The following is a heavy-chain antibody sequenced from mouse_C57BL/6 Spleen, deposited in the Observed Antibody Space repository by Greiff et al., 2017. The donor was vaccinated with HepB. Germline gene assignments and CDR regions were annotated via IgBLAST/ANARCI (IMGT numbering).Heavy chain of an antibody. V-gene: IGHV5-4*01. J-gene: IGHJ4*01. CDR1: GFTFSSYA. Sequence: EVQGVESGGGLVKPGGSLKLSCAASGFTFSSYAMSWVRQTPEKRLEWVATISDGGSYTYYPDNVKGRFTISRDNAKNNLYLQMSHLKSEATAMYYCASEDYYGSRGMDYWGQGTSVTVSS. CDR2: ISDGGSYT. D-gene: IGHD1-1*01. CDR3: ASEDYYGSRGMDY.